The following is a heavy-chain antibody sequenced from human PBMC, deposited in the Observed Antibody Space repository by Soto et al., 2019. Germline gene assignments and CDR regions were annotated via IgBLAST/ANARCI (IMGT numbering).Heavy chain of an antibody. CDR3: ARACSNYVHYYYGMDV. Sequence: EVQLLESGGGLVQPGGSLRLSCAASGFTFSSYAMSWVRQAPGKGLEWVSAISGSGGSTYYADSVKGRFTISRDNSKNSLYLQMNSLRAEDTAVYYCARACSNYVHYYYGMDVWGQGTTVTVSS. D-gene: IGHD4-4*01. J-gene: IGHJ6*02. CDR1: GFTFSSYA. V-gene: IGHV3-23*01. CDR2: ISGSGGST.